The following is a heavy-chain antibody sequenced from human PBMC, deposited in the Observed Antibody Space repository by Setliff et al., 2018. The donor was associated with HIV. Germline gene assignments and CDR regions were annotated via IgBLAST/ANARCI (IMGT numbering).Heavy chain of an antibody. CDR1: AFTFNIYA. J-gene: IGHJ4*02. V-gene: IGHV7-4-1*02. D-gene: IGHD3-9*01. CDR2: IDANTGIP. CDR3: ARDFLGDPDWSLDY. Sequence: GASVKVSCKASAFTFNIYAIHWVRQAPGQGLEWMGYIDANTGIPTYAQALSGRFDFSLDTSVTTAYLQISSLTAEDTAVYSCARDFLGDPDWSLDYWGQGTLVTVSS.